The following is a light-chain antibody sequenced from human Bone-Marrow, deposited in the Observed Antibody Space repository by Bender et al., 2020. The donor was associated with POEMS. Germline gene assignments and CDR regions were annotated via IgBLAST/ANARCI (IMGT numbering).Light chain of an antibody. V-gene: IGLV2-23*02. CDR2: EVS. CDR3: CSYAGFSTPYV. CDR1: TSDVGSFNL. Sequence: QSVLTQPPSASGTPGQRVTIPCTGTTSDVGSFNLVSWYQQHPGEAPKLVIYEVSKRPSWVSNRFSGSNSGNTASLTISGLQADDEADYYCCSYAGFSTPYVFGSVTKVTVL. J-gene: IGLJ1*01.